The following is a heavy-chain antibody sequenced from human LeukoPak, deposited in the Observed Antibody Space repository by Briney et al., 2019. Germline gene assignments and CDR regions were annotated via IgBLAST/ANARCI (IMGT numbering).Heavy chain of an antibody. CDR3: ARDIRVRYMPMVRAVEYYQYHTMDV. CDR1: GFSLTSNG. J-gene: IGHJ6*02. Sequence: GGSLRLSCAASGFSLTSNGMHWVRQAPGKGLEWVAFISHDGDKKYYADSVKGRFTVSRDSSKSTLFLQMDSLRRDDTAVYYCARDIRVRYMPMVRAVEYYQYHTMDVWGQGTTVTVYS. D-gene: IGHD3-10*01. V-gene: IGHV3-30*03. CDR2: ISHDGDKK.